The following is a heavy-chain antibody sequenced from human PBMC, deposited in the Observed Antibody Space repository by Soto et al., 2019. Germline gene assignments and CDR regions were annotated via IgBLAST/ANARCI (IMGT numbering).Heavy chain of an antibody. CDR3: ARGGHYYGSAYYYGMDV. CDR1: GFTFSSYA. V-gene: IGHV3-64*01. CDR2: ISSNGGST. D-gene: IGHD3-10*01. Sequence: GGSLRLSCAASGFTFSSYAMHWVRHAPGKGLEYVSAISSNGGSTYYANSVKGRLTISRDNSKNTLYLQMGSLRAEDTAVYYCARGGHYYGSAYYYGMDVWGQGTTVTVSS. J-gene: IGHJ6*02.